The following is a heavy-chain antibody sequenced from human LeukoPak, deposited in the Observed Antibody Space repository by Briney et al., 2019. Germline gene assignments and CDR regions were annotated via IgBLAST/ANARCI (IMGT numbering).Heavy chain of an antibody. CDR2: ISDSGGRT. CDR1: GITLSNYG. D-gene: IGHD3-10*01. Sequence: GGSLRLSCAVSGITLSNYGMSWVRQAPGKGLEWVAGISDSGGRTNYADSVKGRFTISRDNPKNSLYLQMNSLRAEDTAVYFCAKRGVVIRVILVGFHKEAYYFDSWGQGALVTVSS. J-gene: IGHJ4*02. V-gene: IGHV3-23*01. CDR3: AKRGVVIRVILVGFHKEAYYFDS.